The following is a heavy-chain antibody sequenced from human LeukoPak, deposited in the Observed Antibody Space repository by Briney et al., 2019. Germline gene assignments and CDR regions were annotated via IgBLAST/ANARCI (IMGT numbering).Heavy chain of an antibody. CDR3: ARVDPYGDIHYFDY. D-gene: IGHD4-17*01. V-gene: IGHV3-74*01. CDR2: INSDGSST. CDR1: GFTFSSYA. Sequence: GGSLRLSCAASGFTFSSYAMSWVRQAPGKGLVWVSRINSDGSSTSYADSVKGRFTISRDNAKNTLYLQMNSLRAEDTAVYYCARVDPYGDIHYFDYWGQGTLVTVSS. J-gene: IGHJ4*02.